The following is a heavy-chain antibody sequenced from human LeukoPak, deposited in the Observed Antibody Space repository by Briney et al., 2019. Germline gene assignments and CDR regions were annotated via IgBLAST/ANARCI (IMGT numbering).Heavy chain of an antibody. CDR2: ISYDGSNK. CDR3: ARDSKEYYFDY. CDR1: GFTFSSYA. J-gene: IGHJ4*02. Sequence: GGSLRLSCAASGFTFSSYAMHWVRKAPGKGLEWVAVISYDGSNKYYADSVKGRFTISRDNSKNTLYLQMNSLRAEDTAVYYCARDSKEYYFDYWGQGTLVTVSS. V-gene: IGHV3-30*04.